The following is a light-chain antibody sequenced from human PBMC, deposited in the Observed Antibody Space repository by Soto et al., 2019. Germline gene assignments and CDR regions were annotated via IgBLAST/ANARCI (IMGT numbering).Light chain of an antibody. CDR3: ASWDDRLKGYV. CDR1: RSNIGSNS. V-gene: IGLV1-44*01. J-gene: IGLJ1*01. Sequence: SVLAQPPSVSGTPGQRVIISCSGSRSNIGSNSVNWYQQLPGTAPKLLIYINDQRPSGVPDRFSGSTSGTSVSLAISGLQSEDEADYYCASWDDRLKGYVFGTGTKVTVL. CDR2: IND.